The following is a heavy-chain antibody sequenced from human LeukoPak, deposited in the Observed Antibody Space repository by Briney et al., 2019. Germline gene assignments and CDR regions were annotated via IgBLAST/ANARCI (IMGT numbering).Heavy chain of an antibody. D-gene: IGHD6-19*01. Sequence: PGGSLRLSCAASGFTFSSYAMSWVRQAPGKGLEWVSAISGSGGSTYYADSVKGRFTISRDNSKNTLYLQMNSLRAEDTAVYYCAKRRDSSGWYGGAFDIWGQGTMVTVSS. CDR1: GFTFSSYA. CDR2: ISGSGGST. J-gene: IGHJ3*02. V-gene: IGHV3-23*01. CDR3: AKRRDSSGWYGGAFDI.